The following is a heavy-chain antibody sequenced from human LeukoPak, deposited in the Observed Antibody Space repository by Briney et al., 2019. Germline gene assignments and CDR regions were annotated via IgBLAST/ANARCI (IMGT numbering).Heavy chain of an antibody. J-gene: IGHJ4*02. D-gene: IGHD3-10*01. CDR1: GYTFTSYG. CDR3: ARVTGSGSYRYYFDY. Sequence: ASVKVSCKASGYTFTSYGISWVRQAPGQGLEWMGWISAYNGNTNYAQKLQGRVTMTTDTSTSTAYMELRSLRSDDTAVYYCARVTGSGSYRYYFDYWGQGTLVTVSS. CDR2: ISAYNGNT. V-gene: IGHV1-18*01.